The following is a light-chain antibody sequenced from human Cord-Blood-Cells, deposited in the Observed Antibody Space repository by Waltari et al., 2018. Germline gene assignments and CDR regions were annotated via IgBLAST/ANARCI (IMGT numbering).Light chain of an antibody. CDR1: QSVSSN. V-gene: IGKV3-15*01. Sequence: EIVMTQSPATQSVSPGERATLSCRASQSVSSNLAWYQQKPGQAPRRLIYGASSRATGIPARFSCSGSGTEFTLTISSLQSEDFAVYNCQQYNNGPPYTFGQGCKLESK. CDR3: QQYNNGPPYT. CDR2: GAS. J-gene: IGKJ2*01.